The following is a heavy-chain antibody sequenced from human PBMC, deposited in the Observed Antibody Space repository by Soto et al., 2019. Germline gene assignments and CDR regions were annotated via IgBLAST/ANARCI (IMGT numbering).Heavy chain of an antibody. J-gene: IGHJ4*02. V-gene: IGHV1-3*01. CDR1: GYTFTSYA. D-gene: IGHD1-26*01. Sequence: GASVKVSCKASGYTFTSYAMHLLRQAPVQRLEWMGGINAGNGNTTYSQKFQGRVTITRDTSASTAYMELSSLRSEDTAVYYCARSHTRVGATSTLGYWGQGTLVTVSS. CDR3: ARSHTRVGATSTLGY. CDR2: INAGNGNT.